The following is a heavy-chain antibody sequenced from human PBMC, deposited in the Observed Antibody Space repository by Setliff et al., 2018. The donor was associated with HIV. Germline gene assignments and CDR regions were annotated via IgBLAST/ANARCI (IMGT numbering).Heavy chain of an antibody. D-gene: IGHD6-19*01. CDR1: GGSISSSSYY. Sequence: SETLSLTCTVSGGSISSSSYYWGWIRQPPGKGPEWIGSLYYRGTTYYNPSLKSRVTISTGTSNNQFSLTLSSVTAADTAVYYCARSDGGAVAVDYYYYYMDVWGKGTTVTVSS. J-gene: IGHJ6*03. V-gene: IGHV4-39*01. CDR3: ARSDGGAVAVDYYYYYMDV. CDR2: LYYRGTT.